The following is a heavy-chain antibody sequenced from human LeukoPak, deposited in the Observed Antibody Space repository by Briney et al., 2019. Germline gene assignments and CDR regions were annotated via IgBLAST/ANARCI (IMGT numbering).Heavy chain of an antibody. CDR3: ARVSWYDRHVDY. V-gene: IGHV5-51*01. J-gene: IGHJ4*01. CDR2: IYPGDSDT. D-gene: IGHD6-13*01. Sequence: GESLKISCKGSGYSFTSYWIGRVRQMPGKGLEWRGIIYPGDSDTRYIPSFQGQVTISADKSISTAYLQWSSLKASDTAMYYCARVSWYDRHVDYWGHGTLVTVSS. CDR1: GYSFTSYW.